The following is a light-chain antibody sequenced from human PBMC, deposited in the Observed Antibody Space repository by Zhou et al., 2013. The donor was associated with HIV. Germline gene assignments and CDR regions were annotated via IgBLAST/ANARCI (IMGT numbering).Light chain of an antibody. CDR2: LGY. CDR1: LSLLHSNGYNY. V-gene: IGKV2-28*01. CDR3: MQVRQTPWT. J-gene: IGKJ1*01. Sequence: DIVMTQSPLSLPVTPGEPASISCRSSLSLLHSNGYNYLHWYLQKPGQSPQLLIYLGYNRASGVPDRFSGSGSGTDFTLKISRVEAEDVGVYYCMQVRQTPWTFGQGTKVEIK.